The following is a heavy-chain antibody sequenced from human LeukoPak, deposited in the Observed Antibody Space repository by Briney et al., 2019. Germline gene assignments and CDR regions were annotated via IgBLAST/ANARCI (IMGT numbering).Heavy chain of an antibody. CDR3: ARNRAAALGY. J-gene: IGHJ4*02. CDR1: GFTFTNYW. CDR2: IHQDGSEK. D-gene: IGHD6-13*01. V-gene: IGHV3-7*01. Sequence: GGSLRLSCAASGFTFTNYWMSWVRQAPGRGLEWVANIHQDGSEKYYVDSVKGRFTVSRDNAKKSLYLQMNSVSAEDTAVYYCARNRAAALGYWGQGTLVTVSS.